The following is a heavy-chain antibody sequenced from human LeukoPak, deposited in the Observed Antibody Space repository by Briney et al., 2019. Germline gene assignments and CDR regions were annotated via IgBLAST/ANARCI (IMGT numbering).Heavy chain of an antibody. D-gene: IGHD1-26*01. CDR2: ISAYNGNT. J-gene: IGHJ4*02. Sequence: ASVKVSRKASGYTFTSYGINWVRQAPGRGLEWMGWISAYNGNTNYAQKLQGRVTMTTDTSTSTAYMELRSLRSDDTAVYYCARDLDQYSGRYGGFGHDFWGQGTLVTVSS. V-gene: IGHV1-18*01. CDR1: GYTFTSYG. CDR3: ARDLDQYSGRYGGFGHDF.